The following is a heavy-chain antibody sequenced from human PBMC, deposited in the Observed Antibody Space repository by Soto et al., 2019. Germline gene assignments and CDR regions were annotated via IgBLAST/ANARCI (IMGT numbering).Heavy chain of an antibody. CDR1: GFTFSSYA. J-gene: IGHJ4*02. CDR2: ISDSGGST. V-gene: IGHV3-23*01. Sequence: EVQLLESGGGLVQPGGSLRLSCAASGFTFSSYAMTWVRQAPGKGLEWVSGISDSGGSTYYADSVKGRFTISRDNSKNTLYPQMNSLRAEDTAVYYCAKRAFESVYSGRYYYYFDYWGQGTLVTVSS. D-gene: IGHD1-26*01. CDR3: AKRAFESVYSGRYYYYFDY.